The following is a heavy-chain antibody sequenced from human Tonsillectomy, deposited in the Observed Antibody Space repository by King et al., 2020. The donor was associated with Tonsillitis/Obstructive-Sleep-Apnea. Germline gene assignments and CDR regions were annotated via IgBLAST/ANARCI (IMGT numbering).Heavy chain of an antibody. Sequence: VQLVESGGGLVQPGGSLRLSCAASGFTFSSYAMSWVRQAPGKGLEWVSAISGSGGSTYYADSVKGRFTISRDNSKNTLYLQMNSLRAEDTAVYYCAKIDGRRPISIVVEKLGSGGDYYFDYWGQGTLVTVSS. D-gene: IGHD2-21*01. CDR2: ISGSGGST. CDR3: AKIDGRRPISIVVEKLGSGGDYYFDY. J-gene: IGHJ4*02. CDR1: GFTFSSYA. V-gene: IGHV3-23*04.